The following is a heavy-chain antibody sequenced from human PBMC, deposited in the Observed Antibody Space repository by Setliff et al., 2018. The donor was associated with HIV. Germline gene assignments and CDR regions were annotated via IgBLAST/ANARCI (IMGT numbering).Heavy chain of an antibody. D-gene: IGHD3-3*01. V-gene: IGHV4-34*01. Sequence: SETLSLTCAVYGGSLSGYYWSWIRQPPGKGLEWIGEINHSGSTNYNPSLKSRVTISVDTSKNQFSLKLSSVTAADTAVYYCARRSDFWSEGDAFDIWGQGTMVTVSS. CDR2: INHSGST. CDR3: ARRSDFWSEGDAFDI. CDR1: GGSLSGYY. J-gene: IGHJ3*02.